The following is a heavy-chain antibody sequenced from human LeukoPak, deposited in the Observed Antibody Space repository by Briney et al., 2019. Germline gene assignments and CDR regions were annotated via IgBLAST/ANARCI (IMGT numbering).Heavy chain of an antibody. CDR2: ISGSGGTA. V-gene: IGHV3-23*01. J-gene: IGHJ4*02. CDR3: AKTMVRGVSGDY. CDR1: GFTFSSYT. D-gene: IGHD3-10*01. Sequence: GGSLRLSCAASGFTFSSYTMGWVRQAPGKGLEWVSAISGSGGTAYYADSVKGRFTISRDNSKNTLYLQMNSLRAEDTAVYYCAKTMVRGVSGDYWGQGTLDTVSS.